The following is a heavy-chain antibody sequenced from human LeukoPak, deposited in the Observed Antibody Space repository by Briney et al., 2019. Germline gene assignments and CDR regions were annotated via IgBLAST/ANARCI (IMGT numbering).Heavy chain of an antibody. V-gene: IGHV5-51*01. CDR1: GYTFTTHW. CDR2: VYGDDSDT. Sequence: GESLKISCEASGYTFTTHWIGWVRQMPGKGLEWMGIVYGDDSDTGYSPSFQGQVTISAAKSTTTAYLQWSSLKASDTAIYYCARRGIRDGYNYADYWGQGTLVTVSS. CDR3: ARRGIRDGYNYADY. J-gene: IGHJ4*02. D-gene: IGHD5-24*01.